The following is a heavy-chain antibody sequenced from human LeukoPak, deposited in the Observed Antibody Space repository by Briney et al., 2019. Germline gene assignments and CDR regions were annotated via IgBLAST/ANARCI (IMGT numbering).Heavy chain of an antibody. V-gene: IGHV3-7*01. CDR1: GYSFTSYW. J-gene: IGHJ6*04. Sequence: GESLKISCKGSGYSFTSYWIGWVRQPPGKGLEWVGTIKQDGSEKYYVDSVKGRFTISRDNPRNSLYLQMNSLRVEDTAVYYCARALDVWGEGTTVTVSS. CDR2: IKQDGSEK. CDR3: ARALDV.